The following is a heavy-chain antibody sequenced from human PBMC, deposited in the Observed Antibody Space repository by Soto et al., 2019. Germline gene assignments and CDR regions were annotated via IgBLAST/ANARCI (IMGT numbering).Heavy chain of an antibody. D-gene: IGHD1-26*01. CDR3: ARGIVGGSTRAFDL. CDR2: MNPNSGET. J-gene: IGHJ3*01. CDR1: GYTFTHHD. Sequence: QVQLVQSGAEVKKPGASVRISCTASGYTFTHHDVNWVRQAPGQGPEWMGWMNPNSGETGYAQIFQGRGKMTRHTSINTAYMEVSSLGSGDTAMYFCARGIVGGSTRAFDLWGQGTKVTVSS. V-gene: IGHV1-8*01.